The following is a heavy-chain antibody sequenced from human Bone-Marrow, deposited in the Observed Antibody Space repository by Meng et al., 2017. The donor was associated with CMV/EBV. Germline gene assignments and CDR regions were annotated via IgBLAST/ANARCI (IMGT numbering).Heavy chain of an antibody. J-gene: IGHJ3*02. CDR3: ARMPVYCSSTSCFSPYAFDI. CDR1: GFSLSTSGVG. Sequence: SGPTLVKPTQTLTLTCTFSGFSLSTSGVGVGWIRQPPGKALEWLALIYWNDDKRYSPSLKSRLTITKDTSKNQVVLTMTNMDPVDTATYYCARMPVYCSSTSCFSPYAFDIWGQGTMVTVSS. CDR2: IYWNDDK. V-gene: IGHV2-5*01. D-gene: IGHD2-2*01.